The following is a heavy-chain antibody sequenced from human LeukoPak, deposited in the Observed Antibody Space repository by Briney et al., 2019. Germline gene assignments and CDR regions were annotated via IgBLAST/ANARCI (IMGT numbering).Heavy chain of an antibody. J-gene: IGHJ4*02. V-gene: IGHV1-8*01. CDR2: MNPNSGNT. Sequence: GASVKVSCKDSGYTFTSYDINWVRQATGQGLEGMGWMNPNSGNTGYAQKFQGRVTMTRNTSISTAYMGLSSLRSEDTAVYYCARGYCRGGSCYFDYWGQETLVTVSS. CDR3: ARGYCRGGSCYFDY. CDR1: GYTFTSYD. D-gene: IGHD2-15*01.